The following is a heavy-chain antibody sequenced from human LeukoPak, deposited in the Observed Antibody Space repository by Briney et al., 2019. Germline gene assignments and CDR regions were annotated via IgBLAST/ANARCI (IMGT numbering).Heavy chain of an antibody. CDR1: GGPISSGGYY. V-gene: IGHV4-31*03. CDR2: IYYSGST. CDR3: ARDPSGRSSYFDY. J-gene: IGHJ4*02. Sequence: PSETLSLTCTVSGGPISSGGYYWSWIRQHPGKGLEWIGYIYYSGSTYYNPSLKSRVTISVDTSKNQFSLKLSSVTAADTAVYYCARDPSGRSSYFDYWGQGTLVTVSS. D-gene: IGHD5-12*01.